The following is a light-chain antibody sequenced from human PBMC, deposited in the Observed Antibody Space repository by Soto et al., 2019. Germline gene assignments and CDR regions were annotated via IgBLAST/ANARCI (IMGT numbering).Light chain of an antibody. J-gene: IGLJ1*01. CDR2: DVS. CDR1: SSDVGGYNY. Sequence: QSALTQPASVSGSPGQSITISCTGTSSDVGGYNYVSWYQQHPGEAPQLMIYDVSNRPSGVSDRFSGSKSGNTASLTISGLQAEDEADYYCSSYTSIITYVFGSGTKVTAL. CDR3: SSYTSIITYV. V-gene: IGLV2-14*01.